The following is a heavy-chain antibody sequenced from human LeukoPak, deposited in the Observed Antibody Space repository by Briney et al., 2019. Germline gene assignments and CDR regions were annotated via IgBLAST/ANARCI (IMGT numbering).Heavy chain of an antibody. Sequence: ASVKVSCKASGYTFTSYDINWVRQATGQGLEWMGWMNTNSGNTRYAQKFQGRVTITTNTSITTAYMELRSLRSEDTAVYYCARKRGYYYYYMDVWGKGTTVTVSS. CDR3: ARKRGYYYYYMDV. J-gene: IGHJ6*03. V-gene: IGHV1-8*03. CDR1: GYTFTSYD. D-gene: IGHD3-16*01. CDR2: MNTNSGNT.